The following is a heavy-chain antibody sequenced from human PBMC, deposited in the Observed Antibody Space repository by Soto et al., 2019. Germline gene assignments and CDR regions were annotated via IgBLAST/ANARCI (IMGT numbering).Heavy chain of an antibody. D-gene: IGHD1-26*01. J-gene: IGHJ6*02. V-gene: IGHV1-3*01. Sequence: GESLKISCKGSGYSFTSYWISWVRQAPGQRLEWMGWINAGNGNTKYSQKFQGRVTITGDTSASTAYMELSSLSSEDTAVYYCATVWEQNYYYYGMDVWGQGTTVTVSS. CDR3: ATVWEQNYYYYGMDV. CDR2: INAGNGNT. CDR1: GYSFTSYW.